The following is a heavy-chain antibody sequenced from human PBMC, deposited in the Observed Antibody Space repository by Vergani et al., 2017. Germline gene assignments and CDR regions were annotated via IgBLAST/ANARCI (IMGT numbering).Heavy chain of an antibody. J-gene: IGHJ6*03. D-gene: IGHD3-16*01. CDR2: IYYSGNT. CDR1: GGSVSSGSYY. Sequence: QVQLQESGPGLVKPSETLSLTCTVSGGSVSSGSYYWSWIRQPPGKGLEWIGYIYYSGNTNYNPSLKSRVTISVDTSKKQFSLKLSSVTAADTAAYYCARENGGNFYYYYMDVWGKGTTVTVSS. CDR3: ARENGGNFYYYYMDV. V-gene: IGHV4-61*01.